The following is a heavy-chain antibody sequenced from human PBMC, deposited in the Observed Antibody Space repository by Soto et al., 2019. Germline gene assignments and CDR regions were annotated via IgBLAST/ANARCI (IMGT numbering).Heavy chain of an antibody. D-gene: IGHD2-15*01. J-gene: IGHJ6*02. CDR1: GYTFTSYD. V-gene: IGHV1-8*01. CDR2: MNPNSGNT. Sequence: ASVKVSCKASGYTFTSYDINWVRQATGQGLEWMGWMNPNSGNTGYAQKFQGRVTMTRNTSISTAYMELSSLRSEDTAVYYCAREGDCSGGSCYSVGLYYYYGMDVWGQGTTVTVS. CDR3: AREGDCSGGSCYSVGLYYYYGMDV.